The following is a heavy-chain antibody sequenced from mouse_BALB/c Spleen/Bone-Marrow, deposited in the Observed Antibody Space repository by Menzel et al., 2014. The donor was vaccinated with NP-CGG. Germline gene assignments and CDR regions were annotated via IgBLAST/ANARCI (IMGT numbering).Heavy chain of an antibody. D-gene: IGHD2-4*01. V-gene: IGHV5-6*01. Sequence: EVKLMESGGDLVKPGVSLKLSCAASGFTFSSYGMSWVRQTPDKRLEWVATISSGGSYTYYPDSVKGRFTISRDNAKNTLYLQMSSLKSEDTAMYYCARQTYYDYDGYFDYWSQGTPLTVSS. CDR3: ARQTYYDYDGYFDY. CDR2: ISSGGSYT. J-gene: IGHJ2*01. CDR1: GFTFSSYG.